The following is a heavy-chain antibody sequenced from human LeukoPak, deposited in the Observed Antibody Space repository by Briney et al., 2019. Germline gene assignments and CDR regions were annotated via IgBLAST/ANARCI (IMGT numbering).Heavy chain of an antibody. CDR3: ARDGEAFGWNYAFDY. CDR2: ISGSGGST. CDR1: GFTFSSYG. V-gene: IGHV3-23*01. D-gene: IGHD1-7*01. J-gene: IGHJ4*02. Sequence: GGTLRLSCAASGFTFSSYGMSWVRQAPGKGLEWVSGISGSGGSTYYVDSVKGRFTISRDISKNTLYLQMNSLRAEDTAVYFCARDGEAFGWNYAFDYWGQGTLVTVSS.